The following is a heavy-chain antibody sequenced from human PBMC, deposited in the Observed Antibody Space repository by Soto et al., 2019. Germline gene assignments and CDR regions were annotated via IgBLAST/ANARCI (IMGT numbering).Heavy chain of an antibody. J-gene: IGHJ5*02. CDR1: GGSISSYY. D-gene: IGHD3-10*01. Sequence: SETLSLTCTVSGGSISSYYWSWIRQPPGKGLEWIGYIYYSGSTNYNPSLKSRVTISVDTSRNQFSLKLSSVTAADTAVYYCTNSNWFDPWGQGTLVTVSS. CDR2: IYYSGST. CDR3: TNSNWFDP. V-gene: IGHV4-59*08.